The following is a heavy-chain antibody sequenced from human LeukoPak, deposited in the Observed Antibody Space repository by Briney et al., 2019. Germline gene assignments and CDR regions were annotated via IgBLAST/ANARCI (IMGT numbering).Heavy chain of an antibody. CDR1: GGSISSYY. CDR2: IYYSGST. D-gene: IGHD6-19*01. V-gene: IGHV4-59*01. J-gene: IGHJ4*02. Sequence: SETLSLTCTVSGGSISSYYWSWIRQPPGKGLERIGYIYYSGSTNYNPSLKSRVTISVDTSKNQFSLKLSSVTAADTAVYYCARGTVALYFDYWGQGTLVTVSS. CDR3: ARGTVALYFDY.